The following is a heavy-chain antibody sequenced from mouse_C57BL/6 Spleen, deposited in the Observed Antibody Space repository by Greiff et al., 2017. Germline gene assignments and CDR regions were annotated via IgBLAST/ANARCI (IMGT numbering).Heavy chain of an antibody. D-gene: IGHD1-1*01. CDR3: ARWGYGSSYVDY. J-gene: IGHJ2*01. Sequence: QVTLKESGPELVKPGASVKISCKASGYAFSSSWMNWVKQRPGKGLEWIGRIYPGDGDTNYNGKFKGKATLTADKSSSTAYMQLSSLTSEDSAVYFGARWGYGSSYVDYWGQGTTLTVSS. CDR1: GYAFSSSW. V-gene: IGHV1-82*01. CDR2: IYPGDGDT.